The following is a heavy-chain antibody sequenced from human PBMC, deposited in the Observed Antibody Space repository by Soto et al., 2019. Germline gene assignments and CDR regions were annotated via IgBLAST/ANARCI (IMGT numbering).Heavy chain of an antibody. CDR3: ARGWGYDSTDYYYAY. J-gene: IGHJ4*02. D-gene: IGHD3-22*01. CDR1: GYTLTELS. CDR2: IIPIFGTA. Sequence: QVQLVQSGAEVKKPGASVKVSCKVSGYTLTELSMHWVRQAPGKGLEWMGGIIPIFGTANHAQKFQGRVTIIADESTSTVYMELSSLRSDDTAIYYCARGWGYDSTDYYYAYWGQGTLVIVSS. V-gene: IGHV1-69*13.